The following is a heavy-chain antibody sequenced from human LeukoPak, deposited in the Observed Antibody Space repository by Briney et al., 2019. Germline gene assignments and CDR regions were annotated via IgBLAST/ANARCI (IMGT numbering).Heavy chain of an antibody. Sequence: PGGSLRLSCAASGFTFSSYAMSWVRQAPGKGLEWVSTISGSRGSTYYADSVKGRFTISRDNSKNTLYLQMNSLRAEDTAVYYCAKDFHYCSGGNCYDFDYWGQGTLVTVSS. V-gene: IGHV3-23*01. CDR2: ISGSRGST. CDR3: AKDFHYCSGGNCYDFDY. D-gene: IGHD2-15*01. CDR1: GFTFSSYA. J-gene: IGHJ4*02.